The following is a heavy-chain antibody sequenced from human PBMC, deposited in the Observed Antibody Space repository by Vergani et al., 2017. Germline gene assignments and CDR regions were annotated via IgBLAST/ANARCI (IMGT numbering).Heavy chain of an antibody. V-gene: IGHV5-10-1*01. CDR1: GYSFTSYW. J-gene: IGHJ4*02. CDR3: ARRFDADSSD. CDR2: IDPSDSYT. Sequence: VQLVQSGAEVKKPGASVKVSCKASGYSFTSYWISWVRQMPGKGLEWMGRIDPSDSYTNYSPSFQGHVTISADKSISTAYLQWSSLKASDTAMYYCARRFDADSSDWGQGTLVTVSS. D-gene: IGHD3-22*01.